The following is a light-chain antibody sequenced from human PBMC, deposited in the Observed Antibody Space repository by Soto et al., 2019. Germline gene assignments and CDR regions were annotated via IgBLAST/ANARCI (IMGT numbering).Light chain of an antibody. CDR1: SGHSSYI. CDR2: LEGSGSY. Sequence: QSVLTQSSSASASLGSSVKLTCTLSSGHSSYIIAWHQQKPGKAPRYLMKLEGSGSYNKGSGVPDRFSGSSSGADRYLTISNLQFDDEADYYCETWDSNTRVFGGGTKLTVL. V-gene: IGLV4-60*02. CDR3: ETWDSNTRV. J-gene: IGLJ2*01.